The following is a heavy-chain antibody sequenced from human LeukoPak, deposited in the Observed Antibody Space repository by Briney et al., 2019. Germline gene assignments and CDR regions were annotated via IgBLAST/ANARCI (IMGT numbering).Heavy chain of an antibody. D-gene: IGHD3-10*01. CDR3: ARPVRSYYGSGTYGVD. Sequence: PSETLSLTCTVSGGSISSSSHYWGWVRQPPEKGLEWIGNIYYSGSTYYNPSVKSRVTISVDTSKNQFSLKLSSVTAADTAVYYCARPVRSYYGSGTYGVDWGQGTLVTVSS. CDR2: IYYSGST. J-gene: IGHJ4*02. V-gene: IGHV4-39*01. CDR1: GGSISSSSHY.